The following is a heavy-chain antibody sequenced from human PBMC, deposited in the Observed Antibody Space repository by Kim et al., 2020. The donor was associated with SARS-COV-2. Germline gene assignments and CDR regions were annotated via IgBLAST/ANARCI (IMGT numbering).Heavy chain of an antibody. CDR3: AKDLWGFLTGYYSYLVY. D-gene: IGHD3-9*01. Sequence: KGRFTISRDNSKNTLYLQMNSLRAEDTAVYYCAKDLWGFLTGYYSYLVYWGQGTLVTVSS. V-gene: IGHV3-30*02. J-gene: IGHJ4*02.